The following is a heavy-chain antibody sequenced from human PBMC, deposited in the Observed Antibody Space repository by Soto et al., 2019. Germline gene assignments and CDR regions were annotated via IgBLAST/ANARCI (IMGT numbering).Heavy chain of an antibody. D-gene: IGHD3-9*01. Sequence: PGGSLRLSCAASGFAFSNCAMSWVRQAPGKGLEWASTIKTSGDTTFYADPVKGRFTTSRDDSKNTLYLQMNSLRAEDTATYYCTMDLTGAIGAVFWGPGT. CDR2: IKTSGDTT. V-gene: IGHV3-23*05. CDR1: GFAFSNCA. CDR3: TMDLTGAIGAVF. J-gene: IGHJ4*02.